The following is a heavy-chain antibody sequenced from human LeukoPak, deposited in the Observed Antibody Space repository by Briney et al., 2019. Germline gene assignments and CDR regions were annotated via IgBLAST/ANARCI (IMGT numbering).Heavy chain of an antibody. Sequence: ASVKVSCKASGYTFTGYYMHWVRQAPGQGLEWMGWTNPNSGGTNYAQKFQGRVTMTRDTSISTAYMELSRLRSDDTAVYYCARSVDCGGDCYSYLDYWGQGTLVTVSS. D-gene: IGHD2-21*02. CDR1: GYTFTGYY. CDR3: ARSVDCGGDCYSYLDY. J-gene: IGHJ4*02. CDR2: TNPNSGGT. V-gene: IGHV1-2*02.